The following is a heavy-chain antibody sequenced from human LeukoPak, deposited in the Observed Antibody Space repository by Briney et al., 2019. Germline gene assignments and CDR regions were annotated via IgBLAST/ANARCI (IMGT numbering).Heavy chain of an antibody. J-gene: IGHJ6*03. CDR2: ISAYNGNT. CDR1: GYTFTSYG. CDR3: ARVAFSYSSGWLYYYYYYYMDV. D-gene: IGHD6-19*01. Sequence: ASVKVSCKASGYTFTSYGISWVRQAPGQGLEWMGWISAYNGNTNYAQKLQGRVTMTTDTSTSTAYMELRSLRSDDTAVYYCARVAFSYSSGWLYYYYYYYMDVWGKGTTVTVSS. V-gene: IGHV1-18*01.